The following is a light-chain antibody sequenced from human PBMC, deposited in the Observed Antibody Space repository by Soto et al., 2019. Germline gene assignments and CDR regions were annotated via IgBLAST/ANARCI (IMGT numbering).Light chain of an antibody. V-gene: IGKV1-39*01. CDR3: QQSYSTPYT. J-gene: IGKJ2*01. Sequence: DTQMTQSPSSLSASVGDRVTITCRSSQTISNYLNWYQQKPGKAPNLLIYAASSLQSGVPSRFSGSGSGTDFTLTISSLQPEDFATYYCQQSYSTPYTFGQGTKLEIK. CDR2: AAS. CDR1: QTISNY.